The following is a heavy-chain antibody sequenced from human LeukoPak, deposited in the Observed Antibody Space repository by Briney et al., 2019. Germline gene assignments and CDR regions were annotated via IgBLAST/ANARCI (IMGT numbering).Heavy chain of an antibody. CDR3: ARDQGLWFGEFYYYGMDV. J-gene: IGHJ6*02. V-gene: IGHV1-46*01. CDR1: GYTFTSYY. D-gene: IGHD3-10*01. CDR2: INPSGGST. Sequence: PEASVKVSCKASGYTFTSYYMHWVRQAPGQGLEWMGIINPSGGSTSYAQKFQGRVTMTRDTSTSTVYMELSSLRSEDTAVYYCARDQGLWFGEFYYYGMDVWGQGTTVTVSS.